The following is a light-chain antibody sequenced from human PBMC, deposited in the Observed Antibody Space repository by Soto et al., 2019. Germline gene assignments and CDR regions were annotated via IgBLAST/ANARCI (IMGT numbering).Light chain of an antibody. CDR1: QSVSSSY. Sequence: EIVLTHSPGTLSLSPGERATLSFSSSQSVSSSYLAWYQQKPGQAPRLLIYGASSRATGIPDRFSGSGSGTDFTLTISSLQPEDFATYYCQQSYNTPLTFGGGTKVDIK. J-gene: IGKJ4*01. CDR3: QQSYNTPLT. V-gene: IGKV3-20*01. CDR2: GAS.